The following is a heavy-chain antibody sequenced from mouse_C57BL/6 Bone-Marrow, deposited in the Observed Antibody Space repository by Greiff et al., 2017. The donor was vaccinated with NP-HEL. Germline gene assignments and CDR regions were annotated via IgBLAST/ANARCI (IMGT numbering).Heavy chain of an antibody. Sequence: QVQLQQPGAELVRPGTSVKLSCKASGYTFTSYWMHWVKQRPGQGLEWIGVIDPSDSYNNYNQKFKGKATLTVDPSSSTAYMQLSSLTSEDSAFYYGARVSTMVKWFAYWGQGTLVTVSA. CDR1: GYTFTSYW. CDR3: ARVSTMVKWFAY. J-gene: IGHJ3*01. V-gene: IGHV1-59*01. CDR2: IDPSDSYN. D-gene: IGHD2-2*01.